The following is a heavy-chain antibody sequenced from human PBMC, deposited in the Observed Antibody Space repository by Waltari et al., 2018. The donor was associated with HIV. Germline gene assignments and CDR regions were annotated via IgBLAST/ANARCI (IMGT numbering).Heavy chain of an antibody. J-gene: IGHJ2*01. D-gene: IGHD7-27*01. CDR1: GYTFTSFD. CDR3: ARGQNWGASYWYFDL. CDR2: MSPNSGNT. Sequence: QVQLVQSGAEVKKPGASVKVSCKASGYTFTSFDISWVGQATGHGLEWMGWMSPNSGNTGYAQKFQGRITMTRDTPTGTAYMELSSLRSEDTAVYYCARGQNWGASYWYFDLWGRGTLVTVSS. V-gene: IGHV1-8*01.